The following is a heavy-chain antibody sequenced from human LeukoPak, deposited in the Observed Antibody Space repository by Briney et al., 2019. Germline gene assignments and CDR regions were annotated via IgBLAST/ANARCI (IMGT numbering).Heavy chain of an antibody. CDR3: ARQPGLRYFDY. CDR1: GYSFTSFC. V-gene: IGHV5-51*01. CDR2: IYPGDSDT. J-gene: IGHJ4*02. Sequence: GESLKISCKGSGYSFTSFCIAWVRQMPGKGLEWMGIIYPGDSDTRYSPSFQGQVTISADKSISTAYLQWSSLKASDTAMYYCARQPGLRYFDYWGQGTLVTVSS. D-gene: IGHD3-16*01.